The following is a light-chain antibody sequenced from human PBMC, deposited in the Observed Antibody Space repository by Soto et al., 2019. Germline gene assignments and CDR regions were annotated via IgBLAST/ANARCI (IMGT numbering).Light chain of an antibody. J-gene: IGKJ4*01. Sequence: DIVMTQSPLSLPVTPGEPASISCRSSQSLLHRNGYTYLAWYLQKPGQSPQLLLHLGSNRASGVPDRFSGSGSGTDFTMKISRVEAEDVGIYYCMQGLPTPLTFGGGTKVEIK. CDR2: LGS. V-gene: IGKV2-28*01. CDR3: MQGLPTPLT. CDR1: QSLLHRNGYTY.